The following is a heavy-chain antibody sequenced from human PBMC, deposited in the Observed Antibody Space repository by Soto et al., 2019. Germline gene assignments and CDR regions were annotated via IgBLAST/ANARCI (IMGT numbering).Heavy chain of an antibody. V-gene: IGHV4-34*01. Sequence: PSETLSLTCGVYDGSFSNNYWTWFRRPPGKGLEWIGEISPSGTTKYIPPLKSRVTISLDTSKMHSSLKVTSVTAADTAVYYCATSLWFGTQPEIWGQGTLVTVSS. CDR3: ATSLWFGTQPEI. CDR2: ISPSGTT. CDR1: DGSFSNNY. D-gene: IGHD3-10*01. J-gene: IGHJ4*02.